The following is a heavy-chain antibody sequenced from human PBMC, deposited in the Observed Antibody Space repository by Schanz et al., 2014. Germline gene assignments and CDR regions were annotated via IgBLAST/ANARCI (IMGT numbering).Heavy chain of an antibody. D-gene: IGHD3-3*01. CDR2: INPSGGST. V-gene: IGHV1-46*01. J-gene: IGHJ3*02. CDR3: VTEKRMESGTWAKAFDS. CDR1: GYTFTSYY. Sequence: QLMQSGSEVRKPGASVKVSCKASGYTFTSYYMHWVRQAPGQGLEWMGIINPSGGSTSYAQKFQGRFTMTRDTSTTTVYMELSSLRSDDTAMYYCVTEKRMESGTWAKAFDSWGQGTWVTVSS.